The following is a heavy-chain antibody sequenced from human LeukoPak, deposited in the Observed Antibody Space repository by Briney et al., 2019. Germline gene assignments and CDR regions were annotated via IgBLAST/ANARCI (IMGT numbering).Heavy chain of an antibody. CDR1: GGSFSGYY. V-gene: IGHV4-34*01. CDR3: ASGRPSYGSGSYYWFDP. J-gene: IGHJ5*02. D-gene: IGHD3-10*01. CDR2: INHSGST. Sequence: SETLSLTCAVYGGSFSGYYWSWLRQPPGKGLEWIGEINHSGSTNYNPSLKSRVTISVDTSKNQFSLKLSSVTAADTAVYYCASGRPSYGSGSYYWFDPWGQGTLVTASS.